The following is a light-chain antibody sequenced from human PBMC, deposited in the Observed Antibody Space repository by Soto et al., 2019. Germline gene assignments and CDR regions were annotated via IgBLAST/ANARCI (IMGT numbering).Light chain of an antibody. CDR3: MQALPTPYT. Sequence: EIVMTQAPTSLTVTPGEPASIYCRYRKRLQHSNGNYFLDWYLQKPGQSPQLLIYLGFNRASGVPDRVSGSGAGTYFTLKISIVEAEDVGVYYCMQALPTPYTIGQGTRLEIK. V-gene: IGKV2-28*01. CDR1: KRLQHSNGNYF. CDR2: LGF. J-gene: IGKJ2*01.